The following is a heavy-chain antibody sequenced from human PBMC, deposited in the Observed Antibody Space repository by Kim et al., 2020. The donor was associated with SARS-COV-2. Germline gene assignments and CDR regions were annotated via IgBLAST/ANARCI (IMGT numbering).Heavy chain of an antibody. J-gene: IGHJ4*02. D-gene: IGHD5-12*01. CDR1: GGTFSSYA. V-gene: IGHV1-69*06. CDR3: AREGDGYNSFDY. CDR2: IIPIFGTA. Sequence: SVKVSCKASGGTFSSYAISWVRQAPGQGLEWMGGIIPIFGTANYAQKFQGRVTITADKSTSTAYMELSSLRSEDTAVYYCAREGDGYNSFDYWGQGTLVTVSS.